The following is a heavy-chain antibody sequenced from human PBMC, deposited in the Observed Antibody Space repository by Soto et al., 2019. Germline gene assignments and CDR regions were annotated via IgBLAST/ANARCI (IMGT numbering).Heavy chain of an antibody. Sequence: ASVKVSCKASGYPFTSYGISWVRQAPGQGLEWMGWISTYNGNTNYNTNYAQKLQGRVSMTTDTSTSTAYMELRSLRSDDTAVYYCARAEAAAFRMDVWGQGTTVTVSS. J-gene: IGHJ6*02. CDR3: ARAEAAAFRMDV. CDR2: ISTYNGNTNYNT. CDR1: GYPFTSYG. V-gene: IGHV1-18*01.